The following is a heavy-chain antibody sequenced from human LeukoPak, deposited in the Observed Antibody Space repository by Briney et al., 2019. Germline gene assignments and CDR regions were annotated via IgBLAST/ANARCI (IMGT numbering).Heavy chain of an antibody. J-gene: IGHJ5*02. CDR3: ARVAGWHWFDP. CDR1: GLIFSDYH. CDR2: IRNKAHSYTT. D-gene: IGHD6-19*01. V-gene: IGHV3-72*01. Sequence: PGGSLRLSCAASGLIFSDYHMDWVRQAPGKGLEWVGRIRNKAHSYTTEYAASVKGRFTISRDNSKNTVYLQMNNMRVDDTAVYYCARVAGWHWFDPWGQGTLVTVSS.